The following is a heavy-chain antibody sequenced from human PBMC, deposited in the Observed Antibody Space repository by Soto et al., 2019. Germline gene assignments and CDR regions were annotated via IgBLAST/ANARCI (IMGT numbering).Heavy chain of an antibody. V-gene: IGHV4-30-2*05. CDR1: GDSITSIYH. CDR2: IYYSGST. Sequence: TLSLTCAVSGDSITSIYHWAWIRQPPGRGLEWVAYIYYSGSTYYNPSLKSRVTISVDTSKNQFSLKLSSVTAADTAVYYCAREEPEGDAFDIWGQGTMVTVSS. CDR3: AREEPEGDAFDI. D-gene: IGHD1-26*01. J-gene: IGHJ3*02.